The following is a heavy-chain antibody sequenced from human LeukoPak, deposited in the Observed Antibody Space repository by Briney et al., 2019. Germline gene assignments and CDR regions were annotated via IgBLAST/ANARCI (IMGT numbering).Heavy chain of an antibody. J-gene: IGHJ4*02. CDR3: ARGALLWFGAKMEYYFDY. CDR2: IYSGGTT. Sequence: PGGSLRLSCAASGFSVSSNYMGWVRQAPGKGLEWVSVIYSGGTTYYADSVKGRFTMSRDNSKNTLYLQMNSLRADDTAVYYCARGALLWFGAKMEYYFDYWGQGTPLTVSS. CDR1: GFSVSSNY. V-gene: IGHV3-53*01. D-gene: IGHD3-10*01.